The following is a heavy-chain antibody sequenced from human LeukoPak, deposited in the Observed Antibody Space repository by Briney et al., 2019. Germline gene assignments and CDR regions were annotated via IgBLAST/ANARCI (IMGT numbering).Heavy chain of an antibody. D-gene: IGHD6-19*01. V-gene: IGHV4-39*01. Sequence: SETLSLTCTVSSGSISSSSYYWGWIRQPPGKGLEWIGSIYYSGSTYYIPSLKSRVTISVDTSKNQFSLKLSSVTAADTAVYYCARHLARSGWYPYWGQGTLVTVSS. CDR3: ARHLARSGWYPY. CDR2: IYYSGST. J-gene: IGHJ4*02. CDR1: SGSISSSSYY.